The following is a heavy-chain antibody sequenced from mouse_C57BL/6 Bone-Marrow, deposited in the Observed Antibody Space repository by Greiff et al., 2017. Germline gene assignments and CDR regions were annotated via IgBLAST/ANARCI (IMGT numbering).Heavy chain of an antibody. D-gene: IGHD2-2*01. CDR1: GYSFTGYY. V-gene: IGHV1-42*01. CDR3: ATGVTTPFYFDY. J-gene: IGHJ2*01. Sequence: VQLKESGPELVKPGASVKISCKASGYSFTGYYMNWVKQSPEKSLEWIGEINPSTGGTTYNQKFKAKATLTVDKSSSTAYMQLKILTSEDSAVYYCATGVTTPFYFDYWGQGTTLTVSS. CDR2: INPSTGGT.